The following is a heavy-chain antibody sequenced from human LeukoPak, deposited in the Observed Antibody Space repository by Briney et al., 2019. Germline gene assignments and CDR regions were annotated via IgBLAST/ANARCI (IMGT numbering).Heavy chain of an antibody. J-gene: IGHJ4*02. V-gene: IGHV4-34*01. CDR2: INHSGST. Sequence: SETLSLTCAVYGGSFSGYYWSWIRQPPGKGRDWIGEINHSGSTNYNPSLKSPVTISVDTSKNQFSLKLSSVTAADTAVYYCARGAKIQLWSAKTLDYWGQGTLVTVSS. CDR1: GGSFSGYY. CDR3: ARGAKIQLWSAKTLDY. D-gene: IGHD5-18*01.